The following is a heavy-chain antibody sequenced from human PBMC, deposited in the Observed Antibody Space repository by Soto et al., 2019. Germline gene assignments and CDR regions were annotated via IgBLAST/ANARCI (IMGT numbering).Heavy chain of an antibody. CDR1: GFSLSTNY. CDR2: IYSGDGT. CDR3: ARDKTAGRTGHGLDI. J-gene: IGHJ3*02. Sequence: EMQLVESGGGLVQPGGSLRLSCAASGFSLSTNYMYWVRQAPGKGLEWVSLIYSGDGTNYADSVKGRFTISRDNSKNTLYLQMNSLRPEDTATYFCARDKTAGRTGHGLDIWGRGTMVTVSS. D-gene: IGHD2-8*01. V-gene: IGHV3-66*01.